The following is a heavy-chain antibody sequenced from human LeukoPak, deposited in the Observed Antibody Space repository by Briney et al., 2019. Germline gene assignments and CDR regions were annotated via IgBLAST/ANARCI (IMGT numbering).Heavy chain of an antibody. Sequence: GGSLRLSCAASGFIFSTYPMSWVRQAPGKGLEWVSAITGNSDNTYYADSVKGRFTISRDNSKNALSLQMNSLRVEDTAVYYCTKKTGEYWGQGTLVTVSA. CDR2: ITGNSDNT. CDR3: TKKTGEY. J-gene: IGHJ4*02. V-gene: IGHV3-23*01. CDR1: GFIFSTYP.